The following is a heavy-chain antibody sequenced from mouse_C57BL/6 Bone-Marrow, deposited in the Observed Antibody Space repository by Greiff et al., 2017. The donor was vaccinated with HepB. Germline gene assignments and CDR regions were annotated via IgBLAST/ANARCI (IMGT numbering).Heavy chain of an antibody. CDR2: IRNKANGYTT. V-gene: IGHV7-3*01. Sequence: EVHLVESGGGLVQPGGSLSLSCAASGFTFTDYYMSWVRQPPGKALEWLGFIRNKANGYTTEYSASVKGRFTISRDNSQSILYLQMNALRAEDSATYYCASQTAQATAWFAYWGQGTLVTVSA. J-gene: IGHJ3*01. CDR1: GFTFTDYY. D-gene: IGHD3-2*02. CDR3: ASQTAQATAWFAY.